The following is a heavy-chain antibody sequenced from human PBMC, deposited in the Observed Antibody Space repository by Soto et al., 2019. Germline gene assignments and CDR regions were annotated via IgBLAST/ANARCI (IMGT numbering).Heavy chain of an antibody. V-gene: IGHV1-18*01. CDR2: ISANNGNT. J-gene: IGHJ5*02. CDR3: TRDRGSYALDA. Sequence: QVQLVQSGAEVKKPGASVKVSCKASGYTFTSYGISWVRQAPGQGLEWMGWISANNGNTNYAQKLQGRVTMTTDTSTSTAYMELRSRRTNDTAISYCTRDRGSYALDACGKGTMSTLSS. D-gene: IGHD1-26*01. CDR1: GYTFTSYG.